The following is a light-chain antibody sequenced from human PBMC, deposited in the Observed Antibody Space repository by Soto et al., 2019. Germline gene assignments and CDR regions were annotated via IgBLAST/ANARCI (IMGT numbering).Light chain of an antibody. V-gene: IGKV1-33*01. J-gene: IGKJ5*01. CDR3: HLYDNLPSIT. CDR2: DAS. Sequence: DIQMTQSPSSLSASVGDRVTITCQASQDISNYLNWYQQKPGKAPKLLIYDASNLETGVPSRFSGSGSGTDFSFTISSLLPEDIATYDCHLYDNLPSITFGQGTRLEIK. CDR1: QDISNY.